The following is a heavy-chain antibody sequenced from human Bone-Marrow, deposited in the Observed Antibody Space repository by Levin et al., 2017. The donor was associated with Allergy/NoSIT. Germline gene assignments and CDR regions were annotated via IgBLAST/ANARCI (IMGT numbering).Heavy chain of an antibody. Sequence: TGGSLILSCAASGFTFSRYSMNWVRQAPGRGLEWVSYISRSSSTISYADSVKGRFTISRDNAKNSLYLQMNSLRDEDTAVYYYARPDCSGTSCYYFFDSWGQGTLVTVSS. J-gene: IGHJ4*02. CDR3: ARPDCSGTSCYYFFDS. V-gene: IGHV3-48*02. D-gene: IGHD2-2*01. CDR1: GFTFSRYS. CDR2: ISRSSSTI.